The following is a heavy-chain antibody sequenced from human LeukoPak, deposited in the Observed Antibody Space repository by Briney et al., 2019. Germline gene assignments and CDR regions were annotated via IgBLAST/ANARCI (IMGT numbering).Heavy chain of an antibody. CDR1: GYTFTGYY. Sequence: GASVKVSCKASGYTFTGYYMHWVRQAPGQGLEWMGWINPNSGGTNYAQKFQGRVTITRNTSISTAYMELSSLRAEDTAVYYCTRVEETATTAAIIRKYSYYYYYMDVWGKGNTVTVSS. D-gene: IGHD4-11*01. J-gene: IGHJ6*03. CDR2: INPNSGGT. V-gene: IGHV1-2*02. CDR3: TRVEETATTAAIIRKYSYYYYYMDV.